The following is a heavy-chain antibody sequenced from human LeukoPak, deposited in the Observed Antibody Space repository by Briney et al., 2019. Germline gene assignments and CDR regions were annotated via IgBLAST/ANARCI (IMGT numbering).Heavy chain of an antibody. CDR1: GYTFPGYY. D-gene: IGHD6-13*01. J-gene: IGHJ4*02. CDR2: INPNSGGT. V-gene: IGHV1-2*06. CDR3: ARHSPPETAAGIGY. Sequence: GASVKVSCKASGYTFPGYYIHWVRQAPGQGLEWMGRINPNSGGTNYAQKFQGRVTMTRDTSISTAYLQWSSLKASDTAMYYCARHSPPETAAGIGYWGQGTLVTVSS.